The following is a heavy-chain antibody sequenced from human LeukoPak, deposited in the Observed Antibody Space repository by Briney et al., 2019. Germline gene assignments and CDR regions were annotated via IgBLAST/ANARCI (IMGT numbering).Heavy chain of an antibody. CDR1: GFTFSSYR. Sequence: GGSLRLSCAASGFTFSSYRMNWVRQAPGKGLEWVSYISSSSSTIYYADSVKGRFTISIDNAKNSLYLQMNSLRAEDTAVYYCATTIFGVVKPADYWGQGTLVTVSS. CDR2: ISSSSSTI. CDR3: ATTIFGVVKPADY. D-gene: IGHD3-3*01. V-gene: IGHV3-48*01. J-gene: IGHJ4*02.